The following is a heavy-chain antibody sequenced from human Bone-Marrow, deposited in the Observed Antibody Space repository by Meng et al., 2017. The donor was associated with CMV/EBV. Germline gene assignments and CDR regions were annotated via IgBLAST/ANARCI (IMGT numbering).Heavy chain of an antibody. CDR1: GGSVSSGSYY. CDR3: ARILGYCSSTSCPAEGWFDP. Sequence: GSLRLSCTVSGGSVSSGSYYWSWIRQPPGKGLEWIGYIYYSGSTNYNPSLKSRVTISVDTSKNQFSLKLSSVTAADTAVYYCARILGYCSSTSCPAEGWFDPWGQGTLVTVSS. J-gene: IGHJ5*02. D-gene: IGHD2-2*01. V-gene: IGHV4-61*01. CDR2: IYYSGST.